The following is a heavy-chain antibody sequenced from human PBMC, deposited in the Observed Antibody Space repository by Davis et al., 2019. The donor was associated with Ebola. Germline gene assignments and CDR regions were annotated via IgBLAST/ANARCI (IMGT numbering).Heavy chain of an antibody. CDR1: GASISNSDDYF. D-gene: IGHD2-2*01. V-gene: IGHV4-39*01. CDR3: ARHLYQPLIYPAGNYFDY. J-gene: IGHJ4*02. CDR2: IYYGGST. Sequence: SETLSLTCTVSGASISNSDDYFWAWIRQPPGKGLEWIGSIYYGGSTYYNPSLKTRVTISVDTSKNQFSLRLSSVTAADTSMYYCARHLYQPLIYPAGNYFDYWGQGTLVTVSS.